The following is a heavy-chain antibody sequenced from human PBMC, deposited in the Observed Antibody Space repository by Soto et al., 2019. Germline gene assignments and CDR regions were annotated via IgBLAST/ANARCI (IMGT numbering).Heavy chain of an antibody. V-gene: IGHV1-18*01. CDR1: GYTFTSYG. J-gene: IGHJ4*02. CDR2: ISAYNDNT. D-gene: IGHD3-9*01. CDR3: ARAGYYDILTGYYSPLLFDY. Sequence: ASVKVSCKASGYTFTSYGITWVRQAPGQGLEWMGWISAYNDNTNYAQKLQGRVTMTTDTSTSTAYMELRSLRSDDTAVYYCARAGYYDILTGYYSPLLFDYWGQGTLVTVSS.